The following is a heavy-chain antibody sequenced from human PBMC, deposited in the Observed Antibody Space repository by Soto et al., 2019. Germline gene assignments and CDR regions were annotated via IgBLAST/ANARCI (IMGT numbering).Heavy chain of an antibody. CDR1: GESISSSSYY. CDR2: IYHSGRT. J-gene: IGHJ4*02. V-gene: IGHV4-39*01. D-gene: IGHD2-21*02. Sequence: SETLSLTCIVSGESISSSSYYWGWIRQPPGKGLEWIGSIYHSGRTYYNPSFKSRVTISIDTSKNQFSLKLSSVTATDTAVYYCARQRTTVVTQAYFDHWGQGALVTVSS. CDR3: ARQRTTVVTQAYFDH.